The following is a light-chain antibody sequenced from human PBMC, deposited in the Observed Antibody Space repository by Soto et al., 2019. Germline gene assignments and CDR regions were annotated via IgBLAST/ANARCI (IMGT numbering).Light chain of an antibody. CDR1: SSDVGGYDY. V-gene: IGLV2-14*01. CDR2: DVS. CDR3: SSYTSSSAPV. Sequence: QSVLTQPASVSGSPGQSITISCTGTSSDVGGYDYVSWYQRHPGKVPKLMIYDVSDRPSGVSNRFSGSKSGNTASLTISGLQAEDEADYYCSSYTSSSAPVFGAGTKVTVL. J-gene: IGLJ3*02.